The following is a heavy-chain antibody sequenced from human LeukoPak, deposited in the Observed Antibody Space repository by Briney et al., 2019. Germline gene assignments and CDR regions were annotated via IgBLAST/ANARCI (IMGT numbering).Heavy chain of an antibody. Sequence: GGFLRLSCAASGFTFSSYSMNWVRQAPGKGLEWVSSISSSSSYIYYADSVKGRFTISRDNAKNSLYLQMNSLRAEDTAVYYCARESTVVNFDYWGQGTLVTVSS. J-gene: IGHJ4*02. CDR3: ARESTVVNFDY. D-gene: IGHD4-23*01. CDR1: GFTFSSYS. CDR2: ISSSSSYI. V-gene: IGHV3-21*01.